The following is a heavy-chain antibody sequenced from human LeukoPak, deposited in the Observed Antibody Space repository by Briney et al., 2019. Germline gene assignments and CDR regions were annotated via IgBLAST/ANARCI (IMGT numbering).Heavy chain of an antibody. CDR3: ASSPPTGTTWYFDL. D-gene: IGHD1-7*01. V-gene: IGHV3-30*02. J-gene: IGHJ2*01. CDR2: IRYDGSNK. CDR1: GFTFSSYG. Sequence: TGGSLRLSCAASGFTFSSYGMHWVRQAPGKGLEWVAFIRYDGSNKYYADSVKGRFTISRDSSKNTLYLQMNSLRAEDTAVYYCASSPPTGTTWYFDLWGRGTLVTVSS.